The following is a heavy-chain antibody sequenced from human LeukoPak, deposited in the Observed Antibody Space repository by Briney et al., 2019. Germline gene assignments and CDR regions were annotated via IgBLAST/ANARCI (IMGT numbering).Heavy chain of an antibody. V-gene: IGHV3-23*01. J-gene: IGHJ4*02. CDR1: GFTFSSYA. CDR3: AKRRGYSSSSADY. CDR2: ISGGGGRT. Sequence: GGSLRLSCAASGFTFSSYAMSWVRQAPGKGLEWVSGISGGGGRTYYVDSVKGRFTISRDDSKNMLYLQMNSLRAEDTAVYYCAKRRGYSSSSADYWGQGTLVTVSS. D-gene: IGHD6-6*01.